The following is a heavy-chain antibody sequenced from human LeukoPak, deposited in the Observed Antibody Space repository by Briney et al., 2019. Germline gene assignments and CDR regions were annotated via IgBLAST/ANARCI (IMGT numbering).Heavy chain of an antibody. D-gene: IGHD6-13*01. Sequence: SETLSLTCAVYGGSFSGYYWSWIRQPPGKGLEWIGEINHSGSTNYNPSLKSRVTISVDTSKNQFSLKLSSVTAADTAVYYCARESVSYSSSWYFDYWGQVTLVTVSS. CDR1: GGSFSGYY. J-gene: IGHJ4*02. V-gene: IGHV4-34*01. CDR3: ARESVSYSSSWYFDY. CDR2: INHSGST.